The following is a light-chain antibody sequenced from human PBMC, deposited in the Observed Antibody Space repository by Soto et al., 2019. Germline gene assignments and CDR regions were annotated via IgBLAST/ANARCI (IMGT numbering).Light chain of an antibody. J-gene: IGKJ5*01. Sequence: SFSASTGDRVTITCRASQGISSYLAWYQQKPGKAPKLLIYAASTLQSGVPSRFSGSGSGTDFTLTISCLQSEDFATYYCQQYYSYPSITFGQGTRLEIK. CDR2: AAS. V-gene: IGKV1-8*01. CDR3: QQYYSYPSIT. CDR1: QGISSY.